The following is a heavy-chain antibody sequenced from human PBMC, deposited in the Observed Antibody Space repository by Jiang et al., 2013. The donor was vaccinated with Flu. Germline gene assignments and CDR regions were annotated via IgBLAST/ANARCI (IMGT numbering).Heavy chain of an antibody. V-gene: IGHV1-69*01. Sequence: SGAEVKKPGSSVKVSCKASGGTFNSYAISWVRQAPGQGLEWMGGIIPIFGTANYAQKFQGRVTITADESTSTAYMELSSLRSEDTAVYYCARTREWNRGYGMDVWGQGTTVTVSS. CDR2: IIPIFGTA. D-gene: IGHD3-3*01. J-gene: IGHJ6*02. CDR3: ARTREWNRGYGMDV. CDR1: GGTFNSYA.